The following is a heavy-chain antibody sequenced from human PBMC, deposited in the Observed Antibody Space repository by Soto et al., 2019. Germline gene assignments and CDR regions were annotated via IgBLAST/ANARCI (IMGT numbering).Heavy chain of an antibody. CDR3: ARGDYDILSGSYDRYYVMAV. CDR1: GYSVSRYW. J-gene: IGHJ6*02. CDR2: IYPGDSDT. D-gene: IGHD3-9*01. V-gene: IGHV5-51*01. Sequence: PGESLKISCKGSGYSVSRYWIGWVRQMPGKSLEWMGIIYPGDSDTRYSPSFQGQVTISADKSINTAYLQWSSLKASDTAMYYCARGDYDILSGSYDRYYVMAVWGQGTTVTVS.